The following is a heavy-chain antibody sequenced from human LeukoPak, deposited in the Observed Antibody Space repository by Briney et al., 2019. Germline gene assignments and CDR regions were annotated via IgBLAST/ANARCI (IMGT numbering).Heavy chain of an antibody. Sequence: SETLSLTCTVSGGSVSSGSYYWSWIRQPPGKGLEWIGYIYYSGSTNYNPSLKSRVTISVDTSKNQFSLKLSSVTAADTAVYYCARDGSDYYDSSGYLHLFDYWGQGTLVTVSS. CDR3: ARDGSDYYDSSGYLHLFDY. J-gene: IGHJ4*02. CDR1: GGSVSSGSYY. CDR2: IYYSGST. D-gene: IGHD3-22*01. V-gene: IGHV4-61*01.